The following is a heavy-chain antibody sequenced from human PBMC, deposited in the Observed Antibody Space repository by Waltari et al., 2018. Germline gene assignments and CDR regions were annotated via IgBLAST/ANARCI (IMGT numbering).Heavy chain of an antibody. J-gene: IGHJ4*02. D-gene: IGHD3-22*01. CDR2: IAHSVST. CDR3: ARRTTYSDSYGYSAY. Sequence: QVLLQESGPGLVKPSETLSLTCAVSGYSIRSGYFWAWIRQPPGKGLEWIGTIAHSVSTDYNPSLKSRVTMSVDTSKNQFSLKVSSVTAADTAVYYCARRTTYSDSYGYSAYWGRGTPVTVSS. CDR1: GYSIRSGYF. V-gene: IGHV4-38-2*01.